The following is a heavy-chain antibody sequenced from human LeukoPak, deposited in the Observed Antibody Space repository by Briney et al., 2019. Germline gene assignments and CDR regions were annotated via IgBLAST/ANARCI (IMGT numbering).Heavy chain of an antibody. J-gene: IGHJ4*02. CDR1: GGSFSGYY. D-gene: IGHD1-14*01. V-gene: IGHV4-34*01. CDR3: ARGGIGYYFDY. Sequence: PSETLSLTCAVYGGSFSGYYWSGIRQPPGKGLEWIGEINHSGSTNYSPSLKSRVTISVDTSKNQFSLKLSSVTAADTAVYYCARGGIGYYFDYWGQGTLVTVSS. CDR2: INHSGST.